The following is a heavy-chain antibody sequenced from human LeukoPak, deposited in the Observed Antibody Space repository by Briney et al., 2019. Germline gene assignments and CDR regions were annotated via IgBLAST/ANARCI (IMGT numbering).Heavy chain of an antibody. CDR2: INHSGST. V-gene: IGHV4-34*01. D-gene: IGHD3-3*01. Sequence: SETLSLTCAVYGGSFSGYYWSWIRQPPGKGLEWIGEINHSGSTNYNPSLKSRVIISLDTSKNQFSLKLSSVTAADTAVYYCARFTRVLRFLEWLPRDYYYYGMDVWGQGTTVTVSS. CDR3: ARFTRVLRFLEWLPRDYYYYGMDV. CDR1: GGSFSGYY. J-gene: IGHJ6*02.